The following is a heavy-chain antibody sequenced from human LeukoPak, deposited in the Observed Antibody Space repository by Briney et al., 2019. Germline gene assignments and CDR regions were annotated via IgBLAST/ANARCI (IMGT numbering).Heavy chain of an antibody. D-gene: IGHD6-13*01. CDR1: GGSISGSNY. CDR2: IHFSGST. J-gene: IGHJ4*02. V-gene: IGHV4-39*07. Sequence: SETLSLTCTISGGSISGSNYWAWLRQPPGKGPEWIGNIHFSGSTYYNPSLQSRVTMPVDTSRNQFSLKVNSVTAADTAVYYCARVSSSWPHYYFDYWGQGTRVTVSS. CDR3: ARVSSSWPHYYFDY.